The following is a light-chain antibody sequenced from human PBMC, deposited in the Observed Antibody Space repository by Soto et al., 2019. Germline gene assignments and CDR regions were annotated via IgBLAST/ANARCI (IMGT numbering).Light chain of an antibody. CDR1: QSISNW. CDR2: DVS. J-gene: IGKJ1*01. CDR3: LQHNSYPWT. Sequence: DVQLTQSPSTRSASLVYRVTITCRASQSISNWLAWYQQKPGKAPKLLIYDVSSLQSGVPSRFSGSGSGTEFTLTISSLQPEDFATYYCLQHNSYPWTFGQGTKVDIK. V-gene: IGKV1-5*01.